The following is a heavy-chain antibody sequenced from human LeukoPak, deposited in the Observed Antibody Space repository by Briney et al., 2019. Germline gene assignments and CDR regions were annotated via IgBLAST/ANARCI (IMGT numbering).Heavy chain of an antibody. V-gene: IGHV4-59*01. Sequence: PSETLSLTCTVSGGSISTYYWNWIRQPPGRGLEWLGYIEYSGSTNHNPSLKSRLTMSVDSSKNHFSLRLRSVTAADTAVYYCARTSGYWPADFDFWGQGALVIVSS. CDR3: ARTSGYWPADFDF. J-gene: IGHJ4*02. CDR2: IEYSGST. CDR1: GGSISTYY. D-gene: IGHD5-12*01.